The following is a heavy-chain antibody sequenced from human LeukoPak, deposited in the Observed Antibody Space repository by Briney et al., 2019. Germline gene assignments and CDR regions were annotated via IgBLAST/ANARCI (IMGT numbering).Heavy chain of an antibody. J-gene: IGHJ4*02. CDR2: FGTRSTSI. D-gene: IGHD3-22*01. CDR1: GFTFSGYS. CDR3: AREVSEGFDF. Sequence: GGSLRLSCTASGFTFSGYSMNWIRQAPGKGLEWVSSFGTRSTSIYHAGSVKGRFAISRDNAKNSLHLQMNSLRAEDTALYYCAREVSEGFDFWGQGTLVTVSS. V-gene: IGHV3-21*01.